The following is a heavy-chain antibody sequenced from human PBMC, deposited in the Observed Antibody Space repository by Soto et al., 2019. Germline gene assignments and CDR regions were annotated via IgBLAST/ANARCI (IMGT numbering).Heavy chain of an antibody. Sequence: QVQLVQSGAEVKKPGASVKVSCKASGYTFTSYGISWVRQAPGQGLEWMGWISAYNGNTNYAQKLQGRVHMTTDTSTSTAYMELRSLRSDDTAVYYCARDQTMYDILTGYYTGYFDYWGQGTLVTVSS. CDR3: ARDQTMYDILTGYYTGYFDY. CDR1: GYTFTSYG. CDR2: ISAYNGNT. J-gene: IGHJ4*02. D-gene: IGHD3-9*01. V-gene: IGHV1-18*01.